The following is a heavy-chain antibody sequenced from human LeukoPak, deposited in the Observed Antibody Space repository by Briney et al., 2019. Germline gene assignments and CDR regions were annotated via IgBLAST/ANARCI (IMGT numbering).Heavy chain of an antibody. CDR1: GYSFTSYL. CDR2: IYPGDYDT. V-gene: IGHV5-51*01. J-gene: IGHJ5*02. Sequence: GESLKISCKGSGYSFTSYLIGWVRQIPGKGLEWMGIIYPGDYDTSYSPSFQGQVAISADKSISNAYLQWSSLKASDTAMYYCARQLGNWFDPWGQGTLVTVSS. CDR3: ARQLGNWFDP. D-gene: IGHD7-27*01.